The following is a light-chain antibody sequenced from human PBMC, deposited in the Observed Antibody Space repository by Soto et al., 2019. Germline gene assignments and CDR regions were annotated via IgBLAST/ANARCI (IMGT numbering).Light chain of an antibody. CDR3: SSYTSSSTRV. CDR1: SSDVGGYNY. V-gene: IGLV2-14*01. Sequence: QSVLTQPASVSGSPGPSFTISCTGTSSDVGGYNYVSWYQQRPGKAPKLMIYEVSNRPSWVSNRFSGSKSGNTASLTISGLQAEDEADYYCSSYTSSSTRVFGTGTKVTVL. CDR2: EVS. J-gene: IGLJ1*01.